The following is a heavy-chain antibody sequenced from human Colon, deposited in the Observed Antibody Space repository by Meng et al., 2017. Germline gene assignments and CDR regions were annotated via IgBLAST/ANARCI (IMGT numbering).Heavy chain of an antibody. D-gene: IGHD6-19*01. Sequence: GGSLRLSCAASGFTFSSYSMNWVRQAPGKGLEWVSSISSSISYIYYADSVKGRFTISRDNAKNSLYLQMNSLRAEDTAVYYCASTTGIAVAGTRYWGQGTLVTVSS. CDR3: ASTTGIAVAGTRY. CDR2: ISSSISYI. V-gene: IGHV3-21*01. CDR1: GFTFSSYS. J-gene: IGHJ4*02.